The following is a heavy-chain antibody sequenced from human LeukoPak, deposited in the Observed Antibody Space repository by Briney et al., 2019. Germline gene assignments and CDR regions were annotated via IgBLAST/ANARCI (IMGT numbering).Heavy chain of an antibody. CDR1: GFTFSSYD. D-gene: IGHD3-10*01. CDR2: IGTAGDP. CDR3: ARGHGSGSYLPYGMDV. Sequence: GGSLRLSCAPSGFTFSSYDMHWVRQATGKGREWVSAIGTAGDPYYPGSVKGRFTISRENAKNSLYLQMNSLRAGDTAVYYCARGHGSGSYLPYGMDVWGKGTTVTVSS. J-gene: IGHJ6*04. V-gene: IGHV3-13*05.